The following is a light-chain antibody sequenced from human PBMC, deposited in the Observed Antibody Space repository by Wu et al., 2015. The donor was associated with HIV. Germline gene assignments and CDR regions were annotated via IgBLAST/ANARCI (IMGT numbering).Light chain of an antibody. V-gene: IGKV3-20*01. Sequence: TRFPPLLSLSVGDTATLSCRASQYISDNYVAWYQQKFGQPPRLLIHEAYKRAAGVPDRFDASGSGTDFTLTIDRLEPEDFAVYFCQQYRESPTTFGQGTRLENK. J-gene: IGKJ5*01. CDR3: QQYRESPTT. CDR2: EAY. CDR1: QYISDNY.